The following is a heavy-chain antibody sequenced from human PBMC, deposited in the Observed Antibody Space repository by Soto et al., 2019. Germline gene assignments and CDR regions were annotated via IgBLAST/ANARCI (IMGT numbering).Heavy chain of an antibody. V-gene: IGHV4-59*01. D-gene: IGHD3-3*01. Sequence: SETLSLTCTVSGGSISSYYWSWIRQPPGKGLEWIGYIYYSGSTNYNPSLKSRVTISVDTSKNQFSLKLSSVTAADTAVYYCARVLSGDYDFWSGYYGGDYYYGMDVWGQGTTVT. CDR3: ARVLSGDYDFWSGYYGGDYYYGMDV. CDR2: IYYSGST. CDR1: GGSISSYY. J-gene: IGHJ6*02.